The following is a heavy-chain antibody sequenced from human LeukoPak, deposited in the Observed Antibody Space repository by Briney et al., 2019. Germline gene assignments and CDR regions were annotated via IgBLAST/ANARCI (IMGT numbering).Heavy chain of an antibody. CDR2: IYYRRTT. CDR3: ARHHGVVGATIWFDP. V-gene: IGHV4-38-2*02. D-gene: IGHD1-26*01. CDR1: GYSISSGYD. Sequence: SETLSLTCTVSGYSISSGYDWGWIRQPPGKGLEWIGSIYYRRTTYYNPSLKSRVTISINTSENQFSLRLSSMTAADTAVYYCARHHGVVGATIWFDPWGQGTLVTVSS. J-gene: IGHJ5*02.